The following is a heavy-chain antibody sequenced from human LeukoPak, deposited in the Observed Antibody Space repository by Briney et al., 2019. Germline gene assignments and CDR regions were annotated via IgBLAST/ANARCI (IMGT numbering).Heavy chain of an antibody. CDR3: ARDGDYYGLGSYYNEVYCFDY. CDR1: GFTFSDYY. V-gene: IGHV3-11*04. J-gene: IGHJ4*02. Sequence: PGGSLRLSCAASGFTFSDYYMSWIRQAPGKGLEWVSYISSSGSTIYYADSVKGRFTISRDNAKNSLYLQMNSLRAEDTAVYYCARDGDYYGLGSYYNEVYCFDYWGQGTLVTVSS. CDR2: ISSSGSTI. D-gene: IGHD3-10*01.